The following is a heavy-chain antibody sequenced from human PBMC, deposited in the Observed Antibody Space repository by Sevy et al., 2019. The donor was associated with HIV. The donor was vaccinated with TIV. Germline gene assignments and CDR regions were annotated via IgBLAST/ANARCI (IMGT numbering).Heavy chain of an antibody. V-gene: IGHV4-59*01. D-gene: IGHD3-16*01. CDR3: ARGGGLTDYGLDV. J-gene: IGHJ6*02. Sequence: SETLSLTCTVSGGSISPYYWNWIRQPPGKGLEWIGYMYYSGSTKYNHSFKSRVTISIDTSKKQFSVKLTSVTAADTAVDYCARGGGLTDYGLDVWGQGTTVTVSS. CDR1: GGSISPYY. CDR2: MYYSGST.